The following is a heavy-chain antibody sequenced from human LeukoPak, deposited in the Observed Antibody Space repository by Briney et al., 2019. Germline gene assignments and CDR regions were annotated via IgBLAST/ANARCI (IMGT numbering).Heavy chain of an antibody. CDR3: AKDWYSSSWFDY. J-gene: IGHJ4*02. CDR2: ISGSGGST. D-gene: IGHD6-13*01. Sequence: PGGSLRLSCAASGFTFSRYAMSWVRQATGKGVEWVSAISGSGGSTYYADSVKGRFTISRDNYKNTLYLQMNSLRAEDTAVYYCAKDWYSSSWFDYWGQGTLVTVSS. V-gene: IGHV3-23*01. CDR1: GFTFSRYA.